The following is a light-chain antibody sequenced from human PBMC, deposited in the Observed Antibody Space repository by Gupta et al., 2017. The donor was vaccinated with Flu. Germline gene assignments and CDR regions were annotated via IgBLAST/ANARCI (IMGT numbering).Light chain of an antibody. Sequence: DIQLTQSPSSLSASVGDRVTITCRASQGISGWLAWYQHQPGKAPKALIYGASPLQSGVPSRFSGSGSGIDFTLTISSLQPEDFATYFCQQYNTYPFTFGQGTRLEIK. CDR3: QQYNTYPFT. V-gene: IGKV1D-16*01. CDR2: GAS. CDR1: QGISGW. J-gene: IGKJ5*01.